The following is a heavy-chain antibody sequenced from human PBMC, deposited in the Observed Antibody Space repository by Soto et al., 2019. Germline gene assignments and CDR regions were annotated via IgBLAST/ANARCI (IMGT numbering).Heavy chain of an antibody. V-gene: IGHV3-23*01. CDR3: AKEDPKLLWLGELLSYYSYYGMDV. CDR2: ISGSGGST. Sequence: GPLRLSCSASGFTFSSYAMSWVRQAPGKGLEWVSGISGSGGSTYYADSVKGRFTISRDNSKNTLYLQMNSLRAEDTAVYYCAKEDPKLLWLGELLSYYSYYGMDVWGQGTTVTV. D-gene: IGHD3-10*01. CDR1: GFTFSSYA. J-gene: IGHJ6*02.